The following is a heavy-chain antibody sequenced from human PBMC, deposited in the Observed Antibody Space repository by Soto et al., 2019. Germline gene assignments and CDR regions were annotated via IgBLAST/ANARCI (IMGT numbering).Heavy chain of an antibody. J-gene: IGHJ4*02. CDR3: AKVGGTSHPPIPVDY. CDR2: ISGSGGSTYYAHTST. V-gene: IGHV3-23*01. CDR1: GFTFSSYA. Sequence: EVQLLESGGGLVQPWGSLRLSCAASGFTFSSYAMNWLRQAPGKGLEWVSTISGSGGSTYYAHTSTYYADSVKGRFTISRDNSKNTLYLQMTSLRAEDTAVYYCAKVGGTSHPPIPVDYWGQGTLVTVSS. D-gene: IGHD6-25*01.